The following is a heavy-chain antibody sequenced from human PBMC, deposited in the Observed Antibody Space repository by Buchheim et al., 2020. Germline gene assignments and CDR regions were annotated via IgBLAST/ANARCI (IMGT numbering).Heavy chain of an antibody. CDR3: ARDWAEYYGSGSYPDY. D-gene: IGHD3-10*01. Sequence: QVQLVESGGGVVQPGRSLRLSCAASGFTFSSYGMHWVRQAPGKGLEWVAVISYDGSNKYYADSVKGRFTISRDNSKNTLSLQMNSLRAEDTAVYYCARDWAEYYGSGSYPDYWGQGTL. V-gene: IGHV3-30*03. J-gene: IGHJ4*02. CDR2: ISYDGSNK. CDR1: GFTFSSYG.